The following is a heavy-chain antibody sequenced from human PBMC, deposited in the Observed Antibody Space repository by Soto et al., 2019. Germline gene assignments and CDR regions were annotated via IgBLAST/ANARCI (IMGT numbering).Heavy chain of an antibody. Sequence: HPGGSLRLSCAASGFTVSSNYMSWVRQAPGKGLEWVSVIYSGGSTYYADSVKGRFTISRHNSKNTLYLQMNSLRAEDTDVYYCASGVGQLVFGDYFDYWGQGTLVTVSS. CDR1: GFTVSSNY. V-gene: IGHV3-53*04. D-gene: IGHD6-13*01. CDR3: ASGVGQLVFGDYFDY. CDR2: IYSGGST. J-gene: IGHJ4*02.